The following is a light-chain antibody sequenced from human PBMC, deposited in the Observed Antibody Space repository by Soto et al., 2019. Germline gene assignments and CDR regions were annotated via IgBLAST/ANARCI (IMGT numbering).Light chain of an antibody. Sequence: QSALTQPASVSGSPGQSITISCTGTSSDIGSYNLVSWYQHLPGKAPKLIIYEGTKRSSGVSNRFSGSKSGNTASLTISGLQEEDAAADYCCASEGSAYFVVFGGGTKLTVL. J-gene: IGLJ3*02. CDR2: EGT. CDR3: CASEGSAYFVV. CDR1: SSDIGSYNL. V-gene: IGLV2-23*01.